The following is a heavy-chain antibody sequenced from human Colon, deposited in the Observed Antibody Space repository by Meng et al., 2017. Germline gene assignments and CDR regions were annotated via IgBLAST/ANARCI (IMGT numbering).Heavy chain of an antibody. CDR3: AKAAAYNLDI. Sequence: QGQERAPGLVSPSGTLSLECAVSGDSIHDQWFSWLRQPPGKVLEWIGEIFHFGSTNYNPSLESRVTISVDKSKNQVSLNLISVTAADTAVYYRAKAAAYNLDIWGPGILVTVSS. V-gene: IGHV4-4*02. D-gene: IGHD5-24*01. J-gene: IGHJ4*02. CDR1: GDSIHDQW. CDR2: IFHFGST.